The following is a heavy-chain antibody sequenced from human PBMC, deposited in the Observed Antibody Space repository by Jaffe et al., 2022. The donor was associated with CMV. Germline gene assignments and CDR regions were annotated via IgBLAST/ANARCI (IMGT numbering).Heavy chain of an antibody. Sequence: QVQLQESGPGLVKPSGTLSLTCAVSGGSISSSNWWSWVRQPPGKGLEWIGEIYHSGSTNYNPSLKSRVTISVDKSKNQFSLKLSSVTAADTAVYYCARNNYDFWSGNYYYYYMDVWGKGTTVTVSS. CDR3: ARNNYDFWSGNYYYYYMDV. J-gene: IGHJ6*03. CDR2: IYHSGST. CDR1: GGSISSSNW. D-gene: IGHD3-3*01. V-gene: IGHV4-4*02.